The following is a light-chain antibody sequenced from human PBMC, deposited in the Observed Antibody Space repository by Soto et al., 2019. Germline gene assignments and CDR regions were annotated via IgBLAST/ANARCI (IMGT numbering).Light chain of an antibody. CDR1: QSISGW. V-gene: IGKV1-5*01. CDR3: QQYNRYYT. CDR2: DAS. J-gene: IGKJ2*01. Sequence: DIPMTQSPSTLSASVGDRVTITCRASQSISGWLAWYQQKPGKAPKLLIYDASNLESGVPSRFSGSGSGTEFTLTISSLQPDDFATYYCQQYNRYYTFGQGTKLEIK.